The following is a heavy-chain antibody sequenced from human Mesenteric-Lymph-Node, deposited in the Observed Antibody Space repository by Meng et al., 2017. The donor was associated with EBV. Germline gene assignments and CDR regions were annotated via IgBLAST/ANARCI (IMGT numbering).Heavy chain of an antibody. CDR1: GGTFSSHA. CDR2: IVPIFGTT. V-gene: IGHV1-69*01. D-gene: IGHD5-12*01. J-gene: IGHJ4*02. CDR3: ARGAATMPLEY. Sequence: QVQLVQSGDGVKKPGSSVKVSCKASGGTFSSHAFSWVRQAPGQGLEWMGGIVPIFGTTTYAQKFQGRLTITADEATSTAHMELHGLRSDDTALYFCARGAATMPLEYWGQGALVTVSS.